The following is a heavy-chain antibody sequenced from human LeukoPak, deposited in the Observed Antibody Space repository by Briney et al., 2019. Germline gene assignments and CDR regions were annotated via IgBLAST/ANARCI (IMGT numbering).Heavy chain of an antibody. D-gene: IGHD3-10*01. V-gene: IGHV1-69*13. CDR2: IIPMFGTA. CDR1: GGPFRSYA. J-gene: IGHJ4*02. Sequence: ASVKVSCKASGGPFRSYAISWVRQAPGQGLEWMGGIIPMFGTASYAQKFQGRVTITADESTSTVYMDLSSLRSEDTAVYYCARVPTYGSGSYYNDPNFNYWGQGTLVTVSS. CDR3: ARVPTYGSGSYYNDPNFNY.